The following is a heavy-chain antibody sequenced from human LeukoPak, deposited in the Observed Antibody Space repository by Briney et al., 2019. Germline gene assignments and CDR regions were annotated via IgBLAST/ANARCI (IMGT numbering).Heavy chain of an antibody. V-gene: IGHV1-2*02. CDR1: GYTFTGYY. J-gene: IGHJ3*02. CDR3: ARDPDSSSFAFDI. Sequence: ASVKVSCRASGYTFTGYYMHWVRQAPGQGLEWMGWINSDSGGTNYAQKFQGRFTMTRDTSIGTAYMELTRLTSDDTAVYYCARDPDSSSFAFDIWGQGTMVTVSS. D-gene: IGHD6-6*01. CDR2: INSDSGGT.